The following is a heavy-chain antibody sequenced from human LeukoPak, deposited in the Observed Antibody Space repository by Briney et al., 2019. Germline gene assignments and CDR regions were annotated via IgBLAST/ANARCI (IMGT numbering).Heavy chain of an antibody. J-gene: IGHJ2*01. Sequence: GGSLRLSCAASGFTFYGYAMGYVRQAPGKGLEWVSAITGNGGGTYYADSVKGRFTISRDNSKNTLSLQMNTLRAEDTAVYYCAKVHGRYSTYFYFDLWGRGTLVTVSS. V-gene: IGHV3-23*01. D-gene: IGHD1-26*01. CDR1: GFTFYGYA. CDR2: ITGNGGGT. CDR3: AKVHGRYSTYFYFDL.